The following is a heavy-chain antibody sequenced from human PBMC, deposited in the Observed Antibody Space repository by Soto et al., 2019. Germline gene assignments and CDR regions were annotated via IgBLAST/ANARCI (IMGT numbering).Heavy chain of an antibody. CDR2: IYPDDSDT. V-gene: IGHV5-51*01. CDR1: GYNFKTFW. Sequence: GESLKISCKGSGYNFKTFWIGWVRQSPGKGLEWMGIIYPDDSDTKYSPSFQGQVTISVDKSVNTAYLQWSSLKPSDTAVYYCARGGGWGTYPFDSAGYRSGEVWGQGNTVTVSS. CDR3: ARGGGWGTYPFDSAGYRSGEV. J-gene: IGHJ6*02. D-gene: IGHD3-22*01.